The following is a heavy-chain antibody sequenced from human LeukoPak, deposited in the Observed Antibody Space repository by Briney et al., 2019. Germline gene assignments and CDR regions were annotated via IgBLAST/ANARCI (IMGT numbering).Heavy chain of an antibody. CDR3: ASRIAVAGTQDY. D-gene: IGHD6-19*01. V-gene: IGHV3-21*01. Sequence: GGSLRLSCAASGFTFSSYSMNWVRQAPGKGLEWVSSISSSSSYIYYADSVKGRFTISRDNAKNSLYLQMNSLRAEDTAVYYCASRIAVAGTQDYWGQGTLVTVPS. J-gene: IGHJ4*02. CDR1: GFTFSSYS. CDR2: ISSSSSYI.